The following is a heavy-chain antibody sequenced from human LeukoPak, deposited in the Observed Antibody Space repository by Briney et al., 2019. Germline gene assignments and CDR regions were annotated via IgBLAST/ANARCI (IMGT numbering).Heavy chain of an antibody. CDR3: ARRFSGDSSGYFDY. J-gene: IGHJ4*02. CDR1: GASINSHY. CDR2: VFNGGST. D-gene: IGHD3-22*01. V-gene: IGHV4-59*11. Sequence: SETLSLTCSVAGASINSHYWSWIRQSPGKGLEWIGYVFNGGSTSYNPSLKSRVTISVDTSKNQFSLKLSSVTAADTAVYYCARRFSGDSSGYFDYWGQGTLVTVSS.